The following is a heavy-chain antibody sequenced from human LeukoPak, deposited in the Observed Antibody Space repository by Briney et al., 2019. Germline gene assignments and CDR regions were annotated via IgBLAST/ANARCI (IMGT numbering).Heavy chain of an antibody. CDR3: AREESYQDTNGYSYVFDY. CDR1: GGSIGWDY. V-gene: IGHV4-4*07. Sequence: PSETLSLTCTVSGGSIGWDYWSWIRQSAGKGLEWIGRIYKSGTTNHNPSFRSRVTMSVDTSKNHFSLTLTSVTAADTAVYYCAREESYQDTNGYSYVFDYWGQGSLATVSS. J-gene: IGHJ4*02. CDR2: IYKSGTT. D-gene: IGHD3-22*01.